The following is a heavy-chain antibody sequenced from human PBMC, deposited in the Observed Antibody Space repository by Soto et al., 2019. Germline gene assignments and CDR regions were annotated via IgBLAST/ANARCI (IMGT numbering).Heavy chain of an antibody. D-gene: IGHD6-6*01. J-gene: IGHJ6*02. V-gene: IGHV3-30*18. Sequence: PGGSLRLSWAASGFTFRTYGMHWVRQAPGKGLEWLAVISNNGINKYYADSVKGRFTISRDNSRDTLFLQMNSLRGEDTAIYYCAKVIRADSTSSNFYYYSGLDVWGQGTTVTVSS. CDR2: ISNNGINK. CDR3: AKVIRADSTSSNFYYYSGLDV. CDR1: GFTFRTYG.